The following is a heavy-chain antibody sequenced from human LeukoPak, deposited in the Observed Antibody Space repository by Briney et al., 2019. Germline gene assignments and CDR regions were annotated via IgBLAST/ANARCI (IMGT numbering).Heavy chain of an antibody. J-gene: IGHJ6*02. CDR1: GYTFTSYG. D-gene: IGHD3-9*01. CDR2: ISAYNGNT. Sequence: ASVKVSCKASGYTFTSYGIRWVRQAPGQGLEWMGWISAYNGNTNYAQKLQGRVTMTTDTSTSTAYMELRSLRSDDTAVYYCARDRSYYDILTGYFSVGKKNSYYYYGMDVWGQGTTVTVSS. V-gene: IGHV1-18*01. CDR3: ARDRSYYDILTGYFSVGKKNSYYYYGMDV.